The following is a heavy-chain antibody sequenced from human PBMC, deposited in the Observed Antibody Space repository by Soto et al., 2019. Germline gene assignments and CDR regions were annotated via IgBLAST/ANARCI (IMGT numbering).Heavy chain of an antibody. V-gene: IGHV3-33*01. Sequence: GGSLSLSCAASGFTFSSYGMHWVRQAPGKGLEWVAVIWYDGSNKYYADSVKGRFTISRDNSKNTLYLQMNSLRAEDTAVYYCAREYYYDSSGYPVGVDYWGQGTLVTVSS. CDR3: AREYYYDSSGYPVGVDY. J-gene: IGHJ4*02. CDR2: IWYDGSNK. D-gene: IGHD3-22*01. CDR1: GFTFSSYG.